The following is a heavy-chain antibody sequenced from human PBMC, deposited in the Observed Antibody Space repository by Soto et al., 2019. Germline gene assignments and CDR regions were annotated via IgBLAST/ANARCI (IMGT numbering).Heavy chain of an antibody. Sequence: ASVKVSCKASGYTFASYYMHWVRQAPGQGLEWMGIINPSGGSTSYAQKFQGRVTMTRDTSTGTVYMELSSLRSEDTAVYYCASLPYYYDSSGYLDDAFDIWGQGTMVTVSS. D-gene: IGHD3-22*01. V-gene: IGHV1-46*01. J-gene: IGHJ3*02. CDR3: ASLPYYYDSSGYLDDAFDI. CDR2: INPSGGST. CDR1: GYTFASYY.